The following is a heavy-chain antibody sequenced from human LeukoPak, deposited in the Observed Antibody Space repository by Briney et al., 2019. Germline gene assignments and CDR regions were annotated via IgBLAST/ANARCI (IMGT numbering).Heavy chain of an antibody. J-gene: IGHJ4*02. D-gene: IGHD2/OR15-2a*01. CDR1: GGXISTTNC. CDR2: VHLNGRT. V-gene: IGHV4-4*02. CDR3: AREGGFYRPLDY. Sequence: SETLSLTCGVSGGXISTTNCWTWVRQPPGGGLEGIGEVHLNGRTHYSPSLESRVTMSVDMSENHVSLQLTSVTAADTAVYYCAREGGFYRPLDYSGPGTLVIVSA.